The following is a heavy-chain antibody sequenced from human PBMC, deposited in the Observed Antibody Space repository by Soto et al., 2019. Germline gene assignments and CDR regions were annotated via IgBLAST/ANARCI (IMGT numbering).Heavy chain of an antibody. J-gene: IGHJ6*02. CDR2: ITPIFGTA. CDR1: GGTFTRYA. V-gene: IGHV1-69*06. D-gene: IGHD6-6*01. CDR3: AQGGSSTYYSNNGPAV. Sequence: QVQLVQSGAEVKKPGSSVKVSCKASGGTFTRYACSWVRQAPGEGLEGMGPITPIFGTANYAQKFQGRVTITADKSTSTAYMELSSLKSEDTAVYYCAQGGSSTYYSNNGPAVWGQGTTVTVSS.